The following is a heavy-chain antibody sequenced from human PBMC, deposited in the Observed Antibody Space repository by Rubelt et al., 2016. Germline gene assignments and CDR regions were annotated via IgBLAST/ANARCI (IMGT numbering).Heavy chain of an antibody. Sequence: QVQLQQWGAGLLKPSETLSHTCAVYGGSFSGYYWSWIRQPPGKGLEWIGEINHSGSTNYNPSLKSRVTISVDTSKNQFSRKLSSVTAADTAVYYCARGDIAAAGAPFDYWGQGTLVTVSS. CDR3: ARGDIAAAGAPFDY. V-gene: IGHV4-34*01. CDR2: INHSGST. CDR1: GGSFSGYY. J-gene: IGHJ4*02. D-gene: IGHD6-13*01.